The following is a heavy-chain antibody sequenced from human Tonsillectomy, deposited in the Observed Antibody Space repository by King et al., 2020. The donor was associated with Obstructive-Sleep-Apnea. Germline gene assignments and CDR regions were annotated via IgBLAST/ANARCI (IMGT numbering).Heavy chain of an antibody. V-gene: IGHV4-31*03. CDR3: AREQTTRGYYFDY. CDR1: GGSISSGGYY. CDR2: IYYSGST. Sequence: QLQESGPGLVKPSQTLSLTCTVSGGSISSGGYYWGWIRQPPGNGLEWIGYIYYSGSTYYNPSLKSRVTISVDTSKNQFSLKLSSVTAADTAVYYCAREQTTRGYYFDYWGQGTLVTVSS. D-gene: IGHD1-1*01. J-gene: IGHJ4*02.